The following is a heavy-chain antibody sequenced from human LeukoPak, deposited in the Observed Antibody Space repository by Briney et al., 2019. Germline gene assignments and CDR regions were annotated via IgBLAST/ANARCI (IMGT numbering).Heavy chain of an antibody. CDR1: GGYISSYY. V-gene: IGHV4-59*01. J-gene: IGHJ5*02. CDR3: ARVLGLYEQQLVS. CDR2: IYYTGTS. D-gene: IGHD6-13*01. Sequence: PSETLSLTCSVSGGYISSYYWSWIRQPPGKGLEWIGYIYYTGTSNYNPSLKSRATISVDTSKNQFSLKLSSVTAADTAVYYCARVLGLYEQQLVSWGQGTLVTVSS.